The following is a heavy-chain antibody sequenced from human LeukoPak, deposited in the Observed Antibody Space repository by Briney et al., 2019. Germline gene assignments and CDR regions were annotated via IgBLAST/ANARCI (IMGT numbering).Heavy chain of an antibody. CDR3: ARDNSLGERGVIIGY. CDR2: LWPDGSSK. CDR1: GFTFNSYG. V-gene: IGHV3-33*01. D-gene: IGHD3-10*01. Sequence: PGGSLRLSCAASGFTFNSYGMHWVRQAPGKRLEWVAALWPDGSSKYYADSVKGRFTISRDNSKNTLFLQMNSLRAEDTAVYYCARDNSLGERGVIIGYWGQGTLVTVSS. J-gene: IGHJ4*02.